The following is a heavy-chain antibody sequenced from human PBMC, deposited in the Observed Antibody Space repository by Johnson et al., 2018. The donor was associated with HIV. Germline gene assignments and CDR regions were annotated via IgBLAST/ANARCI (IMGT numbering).Heavy chain of an antibody. Sequence: EVQVVESGGGLVQSGGSLRLSCGASGFTVSSNYMNWVRQAPGKGLEWVSVIYSGGSTYYADSVKGRFTISRDNSKNTRYLQMNSLRAEDTAVYYCARACRDGYTCDVYDIWGQGTMVTVSS. CDR2: IYSGGST. CDR3: ARACRDGYTCDVYDI. D-gene: IGHD5-24*01. J-gene: IGHJ3*02. CDR1: GFTVSSNY. V-gene: IGHV3-66*01.